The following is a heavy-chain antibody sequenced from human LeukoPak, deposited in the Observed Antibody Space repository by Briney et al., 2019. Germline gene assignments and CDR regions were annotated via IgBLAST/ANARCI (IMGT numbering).Heavy chain of an antibody. J-gene: IGHJ4*02. Sequence: GGSLRLSCAASGFTFSSYWMSWVRQAPGKGLEWVANIKQDGSEKYYVDSVKGRFTISRDNAKNSLYLQMNSLRAEDTAVYYCARLKPSTYYDILTGRGAFDYWGQGTLVTVSS. CDR1: GFTFSSYW. D-gene: IGHD3-9*01. CDR3: ARLKPSTYYDILTGRGAFDY. CDR2: IKQDGSEK. V-gene: IGHV3-7*01.